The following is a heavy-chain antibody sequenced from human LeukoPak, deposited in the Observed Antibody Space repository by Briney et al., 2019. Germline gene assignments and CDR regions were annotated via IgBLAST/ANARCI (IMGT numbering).Heavy chain of an antibody. Sequence: ASVKVSCKASGYTFTGYDMHWVRQAPGQGLEWMGWINPNSGGTNYAQKFQGRVTMTRDTSISTAYMELSRLRSDDTAVYYCARIGDDSEYFQHWGQGTLVTVSS. J-gene: IGHJ1*01. CDR2: INPNSGGT. V-gene: IGHV1-2*02. CDR3: ARIGDDSEYFQH. D-gene: IGHD4-17*01. CDR1: GYTFTGYD.